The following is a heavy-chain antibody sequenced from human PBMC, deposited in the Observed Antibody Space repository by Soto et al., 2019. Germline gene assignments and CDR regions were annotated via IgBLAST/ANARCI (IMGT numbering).Heavy chain of an antibody. CDR2: VYYTGTT. CDR3: ARDGYRYPGTFDF. V-gene: IGHV4-59*01. J-gene: IGHJ3*01. D-gene: IGHD5-18*01. Sequence: LSETLSLTCAVSGSPISPYYWSWIRQAPGKGLEWIGYVYYTGTTNYNPSLKSRVTISIDRSKNQISLDLTSATAADTAVYYCARDGYRYPGTFDFWGPGTMVTVSS. CDR1: GSPISPYY.